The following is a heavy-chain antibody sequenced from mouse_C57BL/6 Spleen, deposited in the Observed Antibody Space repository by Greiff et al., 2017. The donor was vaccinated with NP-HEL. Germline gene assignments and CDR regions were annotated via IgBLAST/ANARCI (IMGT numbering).Heavy chain of an antibody. CDR3: ARGLGDY. Sequence: DVKLVESGGGLVKPGGSLKLSCAASGFTFSSYAMSWVRQTPEKRLEWVATISDGGSYTSYPDNVKGRFTISRDNAKNNLYLQMSHLKSEDTAMDYYARGLGDYWGQGTTLTVSS. J-gene: IGHJ2*01. CDR2: ISDGGSYT. D-gene: IGHD3-3*01. V-gene: IGHV5-4*03. CDR1: GFTFSSYA.